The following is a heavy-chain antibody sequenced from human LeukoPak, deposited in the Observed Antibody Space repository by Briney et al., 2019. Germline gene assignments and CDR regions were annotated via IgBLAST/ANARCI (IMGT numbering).Heavy chain of an antibody. CDR3: ARAGQASLVRGVHYYYGMDV. D-gene: IGHD3-10*01. Sequence: ASVKVSCKASGYTFTSYDINWVRQATGQGLEWMGIINPSGGSTSYAQKFQGRVTMTRDTSTSTVYMELSSLRSEDTAVYYCARAGQASLVRGVHYYYGMDVWGQGTTVTVSS. J-gene: IGHJ6*02. CDR1: GYTFTSYD. V-gene: IGHV1-46*01. CDR2: INPSGGST.